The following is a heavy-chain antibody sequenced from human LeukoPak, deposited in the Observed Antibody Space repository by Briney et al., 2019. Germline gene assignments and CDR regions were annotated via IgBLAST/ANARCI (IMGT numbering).Heavy chain of an antibody. CDR1: GYTFTRYG. D-gene: IGHD3-22*01. Sequence: ASVKVSCKASGYTFTRYGISWVRQAPGQGLEWMGWISAYNGNTNYAQKLQGRVTMTTDTSTSTAYMELRSLRSDDTAVYYCARAIYDSSGYYYYFDYWGQGTLVTVSS. J-gene: IGHJ4*02. CDR3: ARAIYDSSGYYYYFDY. V-gene: IGHV1-18*01. CDR2: ISAYNGNT.